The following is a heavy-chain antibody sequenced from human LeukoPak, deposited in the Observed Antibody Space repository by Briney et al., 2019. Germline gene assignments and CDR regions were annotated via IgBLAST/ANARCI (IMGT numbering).Heavy chain of an antibody. CDR2: TYYSGST. CDR1: GGSISSYY. Sequence: PSETLSLTCTVSGGSISSYYWSWIRQPPGKRLEWIGYTYYSGSTNYNPSLKSRVTISVDTSKNQFSLKLSSVTAADTAVYYCAAIIAAAGTGWFDPWGQGTLVTVSS. V-gene: IGHV4-59*01. J-gene: IGHJ5*02. CDR3: AAIIAAAGTGWFDP. D-gene: IGHD6-13*01.